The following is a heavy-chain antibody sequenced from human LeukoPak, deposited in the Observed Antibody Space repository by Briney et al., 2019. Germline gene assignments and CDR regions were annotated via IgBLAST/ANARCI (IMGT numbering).Heavy chain of an antibody. CDR2: ISYDGGNK. D-gene: IGHD6-13*01. J-gene: IGHJ4*03. V-gene: IGHV3-30-3*01. CDR3: AKANLMAAGDKGYFDY. Sequence: GRSLRLSCAASGFTFSSYAMHWVRQAPGKGLEWVAIISYDGGNKYYADSVKGRFTISRDNSKNTVSLQMNSLRAEDTAIYYCAKANLMAAGDKGYFDYWGQGALVTVSS. CDR1: GFTFSSYA.